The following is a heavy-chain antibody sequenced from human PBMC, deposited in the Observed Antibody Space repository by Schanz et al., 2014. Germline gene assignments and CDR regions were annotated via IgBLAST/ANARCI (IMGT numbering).Heavy chain of an antibody. V-gene: IGHV3-11*03. CDR3: AKGMGYCSGGTCYDYYYYGLDV. CDR2: ISSSGSYI. Sequence: VQLLESGGGLVQPGGSLRLSCAASGFTFSDYYMSWIRQAPGKGLEWVSSISSSGSYIHYADSVKGRFTISRDNSKNILYLQMNSLRAEDTAVYYCAKGMGYCSGGTCYDYYYYGLDVWGQGTTVTVSS. CDR1: GFTFSDYY. J-gene: IGHJ6*02. D-gene: IGHD2-15*01.